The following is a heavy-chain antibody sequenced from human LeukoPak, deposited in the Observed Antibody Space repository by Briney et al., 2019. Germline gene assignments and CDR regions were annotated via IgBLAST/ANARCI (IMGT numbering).Heavy chain of an antibody. J-gene: IGHJ6*03. V-gene: IGHV4-34*06. CDR1: GGSFSGYY. Sequence: PSETLSLTCAVYGGSFSGYYWSWLRQPPGKGLEWIGEINHSGSTNYNPSLKSRVTISVDTTKNQFSLTLGSVSAADRAAYYFAREFRGSYYSYYMSVWAKAPTVTVPS. CDR3: AREFRGSYYSYYMSV. CDR2: INHSGST. D-gene: IGHD1-26*01.